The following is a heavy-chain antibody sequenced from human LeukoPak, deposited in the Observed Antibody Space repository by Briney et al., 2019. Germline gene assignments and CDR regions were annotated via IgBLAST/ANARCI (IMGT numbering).Heavy chain of an antibody. V-gene: IGHV3-23*01. CDR3: AKDLNYYGSGSYYRPWSFDP. D-gene: IGHD3-10*01. CDR2: ISGSGGST. J-gene: IGHJ5*02. Sequence: PGGSLRLSCAASGFTFSSYAMSWVRQAPGKGLEWVSAISGSGGSTYYADSVKGRFTISRDNSKNTLYLQMNSLRAEDTAVYYCAKDLNYYGSGSYYRPWSFDPWGQGTLVTVSS. CDR1: GFTFSSYA.